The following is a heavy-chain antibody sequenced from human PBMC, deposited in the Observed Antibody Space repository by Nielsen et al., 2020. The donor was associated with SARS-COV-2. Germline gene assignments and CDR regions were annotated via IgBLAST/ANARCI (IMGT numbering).Heavy chain of an antibody. Sequence: GESLKISCAASAFTFSTYWMHWVRQAPGKGLVWVSRINSDGSSTSYADSVKGRFTISRDNSKNTLYVQLNSLRAEDTAVYYCAKHRSNSWDDFDYWGQGTLVTVSS. J-gene: IGHJ4*02. CDR3: AKHRSNSWDDFDY. CDR2: INSDGSST. CDR1: AFTFSTYW. D-gene: IGHD2-15*01. V-gene: IGHV3-74*01.